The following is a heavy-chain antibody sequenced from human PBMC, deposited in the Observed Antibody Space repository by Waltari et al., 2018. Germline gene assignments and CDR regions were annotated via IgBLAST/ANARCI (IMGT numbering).Heavy chain of an antibody. CDR1: GGYISSSSYY. V-gene: IGHV4-39*07. CDR3: ARESIAAAVPFDY. Sequence: QLQLQESGPGLVKPSETLSLTCTVSGGYISSSSYYWGWVRQPPGKGLEWIGSIYYSGSTYYNPSLKSRVTISVDTSKNQFSLKLSSVTAADTAVYYCARESIAAAVPFDYWGQGTLVTVSS. D-gene: IGHD6-13*01. J-gene: IGHJ4*02. CDR2: IYYSGST.